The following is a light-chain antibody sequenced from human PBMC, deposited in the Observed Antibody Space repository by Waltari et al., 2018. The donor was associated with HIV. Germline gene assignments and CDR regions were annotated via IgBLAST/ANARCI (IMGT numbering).Light chain of an antibody. CDR1: QSVLHNTNYKTY. Sequence: DIVMTQSPDSLPVSLGERATINCKSSQSVLHNTNYKTYLAWYQQKSGQPPKVLIYWASTRDSGVPDRFSGGGSGTDFTLKISKLQAEDVAVYYCKQYYGTPFTFGQGTKVHI. J-gene: IGKJ3*01. V-gene: IGKV4-1*01. CDR2: WAS. CDR3: KQYYGTPFT.